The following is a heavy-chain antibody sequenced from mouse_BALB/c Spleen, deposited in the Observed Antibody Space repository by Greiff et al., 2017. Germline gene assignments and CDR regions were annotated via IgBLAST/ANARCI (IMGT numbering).Heavy chain of an antibody. CDR1: GYTFTDYE. CDR2: IDPETGGT. CDR3: TRQGYYGSFDY. Sequence: QVQLQQSGAELVRPGASVTLSCKASGYTFTDYEMHWVKQTPVHGLEWIGAIDPETGGTAYNQKFKGKATLTADKSSSTAYMELRSLTSEDSAVYYCTRQGYYGSFDYWGQGTTLTVSS. J-gene: IGHJ2*01. V-gene: IGHV1-15*01. D-gene: IGHD1-2*01.